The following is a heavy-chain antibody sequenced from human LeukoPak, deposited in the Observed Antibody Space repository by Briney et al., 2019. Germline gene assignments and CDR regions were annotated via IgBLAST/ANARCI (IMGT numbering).Heavy chain of an antibody. CDR3: AREFQAPYYFDY. CDR1: GFTFSSYS. V-gene: IGHV3-21*01. J-gene: IGHJ4*02. CDR2: ISSSSSYI. Sequence: GGSLRLSCAASGFTFSSYSMNWVRQAPGKGLEWVSSISSSSSYIYYADSVKGRFTISRDNAKNSLYLQKTSLRAEDTAVYYCAREFQAPYYFDYWGQGTLVTVSS.